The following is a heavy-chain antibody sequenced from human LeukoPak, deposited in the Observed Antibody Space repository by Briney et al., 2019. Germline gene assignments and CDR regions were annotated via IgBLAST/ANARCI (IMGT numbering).Heavy chain of an antibody. Sequence: GGSLRLSCAASGFTFSSYWMHWVRQAPGKGLVWVSRINSDGSSTSYADSVKGRFTISRDNSKNTLYLQMNSLRAEDTAVYYCARTGYSGSWFSYFDYWGQGTLVTVSS. CDR3: ARTGYSGSWFSYFDY. J-gene: IGHJ4*02. CDR2: INSDGSST. CDR1: GFTFSSYW. V-gene: IGHV3-74*01. D-gene: IGHD6-13*01.